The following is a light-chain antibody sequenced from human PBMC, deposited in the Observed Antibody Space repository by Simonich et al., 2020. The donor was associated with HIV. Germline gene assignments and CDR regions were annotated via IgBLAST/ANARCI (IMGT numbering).Light chain of an antibody. J-gene: IGKJ5*01. CDR3: QQRRNWPPIT. CDR1: QSVSSY. Sequence: ETVLTQSPATLSLSPGERATLSCRASQSVSSYLAWYQQKPGQAPRLLIDDASNRATGIPARFSGSGSGTDFTLTISSLEPEDFAVYYCQQRRNWPPITFGQGTRLEIK. CDR2: DAS. V-gene: IGKV3-11*01.